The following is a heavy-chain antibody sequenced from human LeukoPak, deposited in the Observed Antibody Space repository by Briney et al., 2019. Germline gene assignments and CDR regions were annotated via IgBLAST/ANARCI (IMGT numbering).Heavy chain of an antibody. CDR3: AREGSGWYGNFDY. D-gene: IGHD6-19*01. CDR1: ANTFTGYY. V-gene: IGHV1-2*02. CDR2: INPDSGGT. J-gene: IGHJ4*02. Sequence: ASVKVSCKASANTFTGYYMHWVRQAPGQGLEWMGWINPDSGGTNYAQKFQGRVTMTRDTPISTAYMEVSRLRSDNTAVYYCAREGSGWYGNFDYWGQGTLVTVSS.